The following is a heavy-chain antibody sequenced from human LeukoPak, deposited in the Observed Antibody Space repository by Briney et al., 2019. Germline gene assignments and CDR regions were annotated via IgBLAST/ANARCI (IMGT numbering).Heavy chain of an antibody. CDR2: IYSGGST. D-gene: IGHD2-15*01. CDR1: GFTVSSNY. V-gene: IGHV3-66*01. J-gene: IGHJ3*02. Sequence: GGSLRLSCAASGFTVSSNYMSWVRQAPGKGLGWVSVIYSGGSTYYADSVKGRFTISRDNSKNTLYLQMNSLRAEDTAVYYCARYCSGGSCYQRAFDIWGQGTMVTVSS. CDR3: ARYCSGGSCYQRAFDI.